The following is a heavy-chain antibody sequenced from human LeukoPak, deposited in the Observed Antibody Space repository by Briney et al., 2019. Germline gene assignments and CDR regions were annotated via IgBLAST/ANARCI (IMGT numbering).Heavy chain of an antibody. CDR3: ARDRTYCPNDVCVRNDAFDV. CDR2: INPKVGAT. Sequence: GASVKVSCKTSGNTLTDLYIHWVRQAPGRGLEWMGWINPKVGATNYAQKFQGRVTMTRDTSVSTSYMELTRLTSDDTAVYYCARDRTYCPNDVCVRNDAFDVWGHGTMVTVSS. J-gene: IGHJ3*01. D-gene: IGHD2-8*01. V-gene: IGHV1-2*02. CDR1: GNTLTDLY.